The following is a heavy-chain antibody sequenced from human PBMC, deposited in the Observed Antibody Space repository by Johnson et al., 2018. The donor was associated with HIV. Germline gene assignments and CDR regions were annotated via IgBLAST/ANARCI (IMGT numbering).Heavy chain of an antibody. CDR2: IWYDGSNK. Sequence: QVQLLESRGGVVQPGKSLRLSCAASGFTFSSYAMHWVRQAPGKGLEWVAVIWYDGSNKYYADSVKGRLTIYRDNSKNTLYLQMNSLRAGDTAVYYCARQVYCSSTSCSSAFDIWGQGTVVTVSS. V-gene: IGHV3-33*08. CDR1: GFTFSSYA. CDR3: ARQVYCSSTSCSSAFDI. J-gene: IGHJ3*02. D-gene: IGHD2-2*01.